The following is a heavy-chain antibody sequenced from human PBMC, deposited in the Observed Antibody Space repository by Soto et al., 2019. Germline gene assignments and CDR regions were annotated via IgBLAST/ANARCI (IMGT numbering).Heavy chain of an antibody. V-gene: IGHV4-59*02. CDR2: ISHTGKT. J-gene: IGHJ5*02. CDR3: ARETRNTHGRHFRLEP. CDR1: GGSVMTYY. Sequence: SETLSLTCIVSGGSVMTYYWTWIRQTPGKGLEWIGDISHTGKTNYNPSLESRVTIAVDLSENQFSLKLRSVTAADSALYFCARETRNTHGRHFRLEPWGQGTLVTVSS. D-gene: IGHD1-1*01.